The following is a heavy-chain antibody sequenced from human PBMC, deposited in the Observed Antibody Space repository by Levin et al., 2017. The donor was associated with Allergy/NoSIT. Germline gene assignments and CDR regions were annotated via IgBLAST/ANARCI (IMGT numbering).Heavy chain of an antibody. Sequence: TSETLSLTCTVSGGSIRSYYWSWIRQPPGKGLEWIGHIYYSGSTNYNPSLKSRVTMSVDTSKNQFSLKLSSVTAADTAVYHCARIGRGGNWGPFDNWGQGTLVTVSS. CDR2: IYYSGST. J-gene: IGHJ4*02. CDR3: ARIGRGGNWGPFDN. CDR1: GGSIRSYY. D-gene: IGHD7-27*01. V-gene: IGHV4-59*01.